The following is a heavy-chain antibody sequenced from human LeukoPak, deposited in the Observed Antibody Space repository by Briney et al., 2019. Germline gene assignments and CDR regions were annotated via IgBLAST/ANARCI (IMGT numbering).Heavy chain of an antibody. J-gene: IGHJ5*02. D-gene: IGHD3-16*01. V-gene: IGHV1-18*01. Sequence: ASVNVSCKASGYTLTSYGISWVRQAPGQGLEWMGWISAYNGNTNYAQKLQGRVTMTTDTSTSTAYMELRSLRSDDTAVYYCARVLIRQRFDPWGQGTLVTVSS. CDR1: GYTLTSYG. CDR2: ISAYNGNT. CDR3: ARVLIRQRFDP.